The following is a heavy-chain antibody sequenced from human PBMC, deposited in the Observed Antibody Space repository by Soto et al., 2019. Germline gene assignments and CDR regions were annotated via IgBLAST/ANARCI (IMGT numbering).Heavy chain of an antibody. CDR2: ISSSSSTI. D-gene: IGHD3-9*01. Sequence: EVPLVESGGGLVQPGGSLRLSCAASGFTFSSYSMNWVRQAPGKGLEWVSYISSSSSTIYYADSVKGRFTISRDNAKNSLYLQMNSLRAEDTAVYYCARDSMTGLNWFDPWGQGTLVTVSS. J-gene: IGHJ5*02. CDR3: ARDSMTGLNWFDP. V-gene: IGHV3-48*01. CDR1: GFTFSSYS.